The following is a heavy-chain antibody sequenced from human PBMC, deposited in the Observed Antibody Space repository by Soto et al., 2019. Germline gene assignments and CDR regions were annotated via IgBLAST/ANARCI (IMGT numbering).Heavy chain of an antibody. D-gene: IGHD3-16*01. Sequence: EILSLTCIGSGGCISSSSYSWGWIRQPPGKGLEWIGSIYYSGSTYYNPSLKSRVTISVDTAKNHFSLKLNYVTAADTAVYYCERIPVDTYMIYWSDPWGQGTQVTVSS. V-gene: IGHV4-39*07. J-gene: IGHJ5*02. CDR2: IYYSGST. CDR3: ERIPVDTYMIYWSDP. CDR1: GGCISSSSYS.